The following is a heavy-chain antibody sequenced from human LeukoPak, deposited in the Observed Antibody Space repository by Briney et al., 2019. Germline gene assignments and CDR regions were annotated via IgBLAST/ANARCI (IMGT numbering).Heavy chain of an antibody. CDR1: GSAFSRYG. Sequence: GRSLRLSCAASGSAFSRYGMHWVRQAPGKGLEWVAGISDDESNKYYGDSVKGRFTISRENSKNTLYLQMNSLRAEDTAVYFCAKLFAYSNLHDVFDIWGQGTMVTVSS. V-gene: IGHV3-30*18. J-gene: IGHJ3*02. CDR2: ISDDESNK. CDR3: AKLFAYSNLHDVFDI. D-gene: IGHD6-13*01.